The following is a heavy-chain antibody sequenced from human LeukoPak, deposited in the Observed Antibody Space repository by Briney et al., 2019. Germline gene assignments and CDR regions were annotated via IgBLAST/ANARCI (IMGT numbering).Heavy chain of an antibody. Sequence: PGRSLRLSCAASGFTFSSYAMSWVRQAPGKGLEWVSAISGSGGSTYYADSVKGRFTISRDNSKNTQYLQMNSLRAEDTAVYYCAKDLLKEPTGGSSDYWGQGTLVTVS. J-gene: IGHJ4*02. CDR1: GFTFSSYA. D-gene: IGHD2-15*01. V-gene: IGHV3-23*01. CDR3: AKDLLKEPTGGSSDY. CDR2: ISGSGGST.